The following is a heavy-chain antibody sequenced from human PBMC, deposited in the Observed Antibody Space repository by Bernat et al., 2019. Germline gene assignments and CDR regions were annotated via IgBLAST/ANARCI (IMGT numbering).Heavy chain of an antibody. J-gene: IGHJ3*02. V-gene: IGHV3-7*01. CDR2: IKDDGSEK. CDR3: ARDTLI. CDR1: GFTLSTHW. Sequence: EVQLVESGGGLVQPGGSLRLSCVASGFTLSTHWMRWVRQAPGKGLEWVANIKDDGSEKFYVDSVKGRFTISRDNDKNSLYLQMNSLRAEDTAVYYCARDTLIWGQGTMVTVSS.